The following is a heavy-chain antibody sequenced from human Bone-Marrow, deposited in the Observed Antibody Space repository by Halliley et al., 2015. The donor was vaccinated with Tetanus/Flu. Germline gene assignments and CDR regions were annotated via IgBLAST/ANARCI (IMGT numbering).Heavy chain of an antibody. CDR1: GYTFTTFG. CDR2: ISPYNGNT. V-gene: IGHV1-18*01. J-gene: IGHJ5*02. D-gene: IGHD1-1*01. Sequence: QLVQSGAELKKPGASVKVSCKASGYTFTTFGITWVRQAPGQGLEWMGWISPYNGNTNYVQKLRGRVSMTADTSTSTAYMELTSLRSDDTALYYCARGGSYDWFDPWGQGPLVTVSS. CDR3: ARGGSYDWFDP.